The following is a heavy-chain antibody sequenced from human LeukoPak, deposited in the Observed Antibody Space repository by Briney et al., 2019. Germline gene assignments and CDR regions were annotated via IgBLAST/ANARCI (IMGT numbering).Heavy chain of an antibody. J-gene: IGHJ6*03. Sequence: PSQTLSLTCTVSRGSISSGSYYWSWIRQPAGKGLEWIARIYTSGSTNYNPSLKSRVTISVDTSTNQFSLKLNSVTPEDTAVYYCARDQWLEGYYYYYMDVWGKGNTVTISS. CDR2: IYTSGST. CDR1: RGSISSGSYY. CDR3: ARDQWLEGYYYYYMDV. V-gene: IGHV4-61*02. D-gene: IGHD6-19*01.